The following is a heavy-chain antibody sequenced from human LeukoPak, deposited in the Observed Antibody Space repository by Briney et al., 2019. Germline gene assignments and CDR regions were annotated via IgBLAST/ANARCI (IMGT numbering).Heavy chain of an antibody. CDR1: GFTFSTYA. Sequence: PGGSLRLSCAASGFTFSTYALNWVRQAPGKGLEWVSAISDSGGAIFYADSVKGRFTMSRDNSKNSLFLQMKSLRVEDTAVYYCARIGSAAFTDYWGQGALVTVSS. V-gene: IGHV3-23*01. CDR2: ISDSGGAI. J-gene: IGHJ4*02. D-gene: IGHD3-3*02. CDR3: ARIGSAAFTDY.